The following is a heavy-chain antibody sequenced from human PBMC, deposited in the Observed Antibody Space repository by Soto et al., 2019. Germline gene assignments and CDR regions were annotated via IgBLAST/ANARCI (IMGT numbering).Heavy chain of an antibody. D-gene: IGHD3-3*01. Sequence: KPSETLSLTCAVYGGSFSGYYWSWIRQPPGKGLEWIGEINHSGSTNYNPSLKSRVTISVDTSKNQFSLKLSSVTAADTAVYYCARGRWTYDFWSGYNYGMDVWGQGTTVTVSS. CDR1: GGSFSGYY. J-gene: IGHJ6*02. V-gene: IGHV4-34*01. CDR2: INHSGST. CDR3: ARGRWTYDFWSGYNYGMDV.